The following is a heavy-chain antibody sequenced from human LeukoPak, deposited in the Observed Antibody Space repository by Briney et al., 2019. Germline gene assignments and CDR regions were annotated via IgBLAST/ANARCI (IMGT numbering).Heavy chain of an antibody. Sequence: VKPSETLSLTCTVSGTSITSYYWNWIRQAPEQGPEWIGYGHYSGNTKYNPPLKSRVTISVDTSKNQFSLRLSSVTAADTAVYFCAKWASDNRASDLWGQGTLVTVSS. J-gene: IGHJ5*02. V-gene: IGHV4-59*08. CDR3: AKWASDNRASDL. D-gene: IGHD2-8*01. CDR2: GHYSGNT. CDR1: GTSITSYY.